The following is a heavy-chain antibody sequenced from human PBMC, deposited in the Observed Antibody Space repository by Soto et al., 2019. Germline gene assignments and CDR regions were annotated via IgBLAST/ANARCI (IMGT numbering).Heavy chain of an antibody. D-gene: IGHD5-18*01. CDR3: AKSKSAMVANFDY. J-gene: IGHJ4*02. Sequence: GGSLRLSCAASGFTFSSYAMSWVRQAPGKGLEWVSAVSGSGGSTYYADSVKGRFTISRDNSKNTLYLQMNSLRAEDTAVYYCAKSKSAMVANFDYWGQGTLVTVSS. CDR2: VSGSGGST. V-gene: IGHV3-23*01. CDR1: GFTFSSYA.